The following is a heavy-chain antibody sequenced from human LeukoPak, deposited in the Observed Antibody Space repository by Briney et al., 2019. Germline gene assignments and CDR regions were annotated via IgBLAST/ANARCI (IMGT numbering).Heavy chain of an antibody. CDR3: ARASITMARGELVFYFDY. J-gene: IGHJ4*02. D-gene: IGHD3-10*01. Sequence: HPGRSLRLSCAASGFSFSSYGMHWVRQAPGKGLEWVAVISYDGSNKYYADSVKGRFIISRDNSKKMLYLQMNSLRAEDTAVYYCARASITMARGELVFYFDYWGQGTLVTVSS. CDR1: GFSFSSYG. CDR2: ISYDGSNK. V-gene: IGHV3-30*03.